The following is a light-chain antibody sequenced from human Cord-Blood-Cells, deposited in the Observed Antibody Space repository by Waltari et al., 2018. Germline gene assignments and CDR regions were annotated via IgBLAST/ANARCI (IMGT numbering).Light chain of an antibody. CDR1: QSVSSN. V-gene: IGKV3-15*01. CDR3: QQYNNWPIT. J-gene: IGKJ5*01. CDR2: GAS. Sequence: DIVLTPSAATLSGSPADRPTLSCRASQSVSSNLVWYQQKPGQAPRLLIYGASTSATGIPARFSGSGSGTEFTLTISSLQSEDFAVYYCQQYNNWPITFGQGTRLEIK.